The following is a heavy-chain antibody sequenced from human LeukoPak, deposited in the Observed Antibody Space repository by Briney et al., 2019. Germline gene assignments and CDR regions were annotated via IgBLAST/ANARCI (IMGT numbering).Heavy chain of an antibody. V-gene: IGHV4-61*02. Sequence: SSATLSLACTVSGGSISSGSYYWSWIRQPAGKGLEWIGRIYTSGSTNYNPSLKSRVTISVDTSKNQFSLKLSSVTAADTAVYYCARSRYSSGTYYFDYWGQGTLVTVSS. CDR3: ARSRYSSGTYYFDY. D-gene: IGHD3-10*01. CDR2: IYTSGST. J-gene: IGHJ4*02. CDR1: GGSISSGSYY.